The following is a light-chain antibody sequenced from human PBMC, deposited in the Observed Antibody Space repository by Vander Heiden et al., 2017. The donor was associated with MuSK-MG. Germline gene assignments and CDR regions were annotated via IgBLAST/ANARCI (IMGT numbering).Light chain of an antibody. CDR1: KLGDKY. CDR3: QAWDSSTVV. J-gene: IGLJ2*01. V-gene: IGLV3-1*01. CDR2: QDN. Sequence: SYELPHPPSPSVPPWQTASITCSGDKLGDKYACWYQQKPGQSPVLVIYQDNKRPSGIPERFSGSNSGNTATLTISGTQAMDEADYYCQAWDSSTVVFGGGTKLTVL.